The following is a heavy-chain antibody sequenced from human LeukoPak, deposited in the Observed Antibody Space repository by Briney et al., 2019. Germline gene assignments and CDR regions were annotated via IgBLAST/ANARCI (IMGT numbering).Heavy chain of an antibody. J-gene: IGHJ5*02. CDR3: ARDDVGYYDSSGYYNWFDP. Sequence: GASVKVSCKASGGTFSSYAISWVRQAPGQGLEWMGRIIPIFGTANYAQKFQGRVTITTDESASTAYMELSSLRSEDTAVYYCARDDVGYYDSSGYYNWFDPWGQGTLVTVSS. CDR2: IIPIFGTA. D-gene: IGHD3-22*01. V-gene: IGHV1-69*05. CDR1: GGTFSSYA.